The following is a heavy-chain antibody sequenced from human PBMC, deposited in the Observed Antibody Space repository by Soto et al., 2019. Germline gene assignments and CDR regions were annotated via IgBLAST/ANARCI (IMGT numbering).Heavy chain of an antibody. Sequence: QVQLVQSGAEVKKPGSSVKVSCKASGGTFSSYAISWVRQAPGQGLEWMGGIIPIFGTANYAQKFQGRVTITADESTSTAYMDLSSLRSEDTAVYYCARDRLAFGGVIANFDYWGQGTLVTVSS. CDR3: ARDRLAFGGVIANFDY. V-gene: IGHV1-69*01. J-gene: IGHJ4*02. CDR1: GGTFSSYA. CDR2: IIPIFGTA. D-gene: IGHD3-16*02.